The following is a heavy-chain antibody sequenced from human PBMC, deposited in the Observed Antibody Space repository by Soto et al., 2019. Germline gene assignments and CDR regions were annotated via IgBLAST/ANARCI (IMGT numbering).Heavy chain of an antibody. CDR1: GDTFNFYT. Sequence: QVQLVQSGAEVETPGSSVKVSCTASGDTFNFYTLSWVRQAPGQGLEWMGRIIPMLGMSNYAQKFQGRVTMIADKSTSTAYMGLSSLRSEDTALYYCATNYGSGSAHFDNWGQGTLVTVSS. CDR2: IIPMLGMS. J-gene: IGHJ4*02. D-gene: IGHD3-10*01. V-gene: IGHV1-69*02. CDR3: ATNYGSGSAHFDN.